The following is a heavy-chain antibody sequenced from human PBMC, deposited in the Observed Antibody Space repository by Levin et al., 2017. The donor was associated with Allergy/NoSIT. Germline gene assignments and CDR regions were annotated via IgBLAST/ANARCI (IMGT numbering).Heavy chain of an antibody. V-gene: IGHV3-21*01. J-gene: IGHJ4*02. CDR1: GFTFSSYS. CDR2: ISSSSSYI. D-gene: IGHD2-15*01. CDR3: ARGYCSGGSCFPLDY. Sequence: GGSLRLSCAASGFTFSSYSMNWVRQAPGKGLEWVSSISSSSSYIYYADSVKGRFTISRDNAKNSLYLQMNSLRAEDTAVYYCARGYCSGGSCFPLDYWGQGTLVTVSS.